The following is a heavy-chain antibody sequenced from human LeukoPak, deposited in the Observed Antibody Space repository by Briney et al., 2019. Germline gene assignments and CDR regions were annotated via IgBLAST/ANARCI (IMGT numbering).Heavy chain of an antibody. CDR3: AKDLARYYYMDV. V-gene: IGHV3-23*01. CDR2: ISGSGGST. CDR1: GFTFSSYG. Sequence: SGGSPRLSCAASGFTFSSYGMSWVRQAPGKGLEWVSAISGSGGSTYYADSVKGRFTISRDNSKNTLYLQMNSLRAEDTAVYYCAKDLARYYYMDVWGKGTTVTISS. J-gene: IGHJ6*03. D-gene: IGHD2-21*01.